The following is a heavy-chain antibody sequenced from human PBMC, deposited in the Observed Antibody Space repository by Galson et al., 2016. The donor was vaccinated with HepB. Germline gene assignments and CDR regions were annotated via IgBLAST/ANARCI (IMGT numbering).Heavy chain of an antibody. J-gene: IGHJ4*02. V-gene: IGHV6-1*01. CDR1: GDSVSSNSAT. Sequence: CAISGDSVSSNSATXXXIRXXXSRXXXWLXXTSXXXKWXXXYAVSVKKPITINPDTSKNQFSLQLNXVAPEDTAVYYCARGYSGYGYWGQXTLVPVSS. CDR2: TSXXXKWXX. CDR3: ARGYSGYGY. D-gene: IGHD5-12*01.